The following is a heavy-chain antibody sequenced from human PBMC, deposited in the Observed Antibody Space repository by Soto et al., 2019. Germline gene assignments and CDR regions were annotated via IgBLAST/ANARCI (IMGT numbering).Heavy chain of an antibody. Sequence: QITLNESGPTQVKPRQTLTLTCTFSGFSHTTSGVGVGWIRQSPGKAPEWLALIYWDDDKRYSPSLKSRLTITKDTSKNPVVLTMADLDPADTATYYCAHRVLRTVFGLVTTTAIYFDFWGQGTPVAVSS. CDR1: GFSHTTSGVG. V-gene: IGHV2-5*02. CDR3: AHRVLRTVFGLVTTTAIYFDF. D-gene: IGHD3-3*01. J-gene: IGHJ4*02. CDR2: IYWDDDK.